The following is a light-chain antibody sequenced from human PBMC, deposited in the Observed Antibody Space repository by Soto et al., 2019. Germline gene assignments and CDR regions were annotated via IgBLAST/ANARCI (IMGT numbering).Light chain of an antibody. CDR3: QSYDSSLSGSGV. CDR1: SSNIGAGYD. J-gene: IGLJ3*02. Sequence: QLVLTQPPSVSGAPGQTVTISCTGSSSNIGAGYDVHWYQQFPGTAPKLLIYGNDNRPSGVPDRFSGSNSGTSASLAITGLQAEDEAEYYCQSYDSSLSGSGVFGGGTKLTVL. V-gene: IGLV1-40*01. CDR2: GND.